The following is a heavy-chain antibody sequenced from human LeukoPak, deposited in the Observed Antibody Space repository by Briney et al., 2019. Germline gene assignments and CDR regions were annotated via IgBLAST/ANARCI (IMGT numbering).Heavy chain of an antibody. CDR1: GGSISSYY. J-gene: IGHJ4*02. Sequence: SETLSLTCTVSGGSISSYYWNWLRQPAGKGREWLGRIYTSGSTTYNPSLKSRVTMSLDTSKKQFSLKLTSGTAADTAVYYCARTPLYSSSWYSPFDYWGQGTLVTVSS. CDR2: IYTSGST. V-gene: IGHV4-4*07. CDR3: ARTPLYSSSWYSPFDY. D-gene: IGHD6-13*01.